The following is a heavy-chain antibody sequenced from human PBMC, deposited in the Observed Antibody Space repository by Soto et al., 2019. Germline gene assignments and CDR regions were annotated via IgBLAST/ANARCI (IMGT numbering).Heavy chain of an antibody. J-gene: IGHJ4*02. CDR2: ISWNSGSI. D-gene: IGHD6-6*01. CDR3: AKDVTPFVGSSSGVLDY. V-gene: IGHV3-9*01. CDR1: GFTFDDYA. Sequence: EVQLVESGGGLVQPGRSLRLSCAASGFTFDDYAMHWVRQAPGKGLEWVSGISWNSGSIDYADSVKGRFTISRDNAKNSLYLQMNCLRAEDTALYYCAKDVTPFVGSSSGVLDYWGQGTLVTVSS.